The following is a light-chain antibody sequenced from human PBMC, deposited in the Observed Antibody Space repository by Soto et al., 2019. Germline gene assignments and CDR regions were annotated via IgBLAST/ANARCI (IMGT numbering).Light chain of an antibody. CDR3: AAWDVSLNGYV. CDR1: SSNIGSKT. Sequence: QSVLTQPPSASGTPGQRVTISCSGSSSNIGSKTVNWYQQLPGTAPKLLIYGSDQRPSGVPDRFSGSKSGTSASLAISGLQSEDEADYYCAAWDVSLNGYVFGTRTKVTVL. J-gene: IGLJ1*01. CDR2: GSD. V-gene: IGLV1-44*01.